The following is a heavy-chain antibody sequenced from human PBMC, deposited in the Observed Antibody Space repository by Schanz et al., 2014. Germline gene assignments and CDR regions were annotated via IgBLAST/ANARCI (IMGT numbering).Heavy chain of an antibody. V-gene: IGHV3-23*01. J-gene: IGHJ3*02. CDR1: GFSLDIFA. CDR2: FNDVGVNK. CDR3: AKGRFGELSAFDI. D-gene: IGHD3-10*01. Sequence: EVHLLESGGGLVEPGGSLRLSCATSGFSLDIFAVSWVRQAPGKGLEWVSSFNDVGVNKYYADSVKGRFTISSDNSKSTLYLQMSSLRAEDTAVYYCAKGRFGELSAFDIWGQGTMVTVSS.